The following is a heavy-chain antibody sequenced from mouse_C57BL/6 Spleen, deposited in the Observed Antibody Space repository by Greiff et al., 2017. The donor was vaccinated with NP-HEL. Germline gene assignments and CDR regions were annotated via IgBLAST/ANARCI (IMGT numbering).Heavy chain of an antibody. V-gene: IGHV5-17*01. CDR2: ISSGSSTI. D-gene: IGHD1-2*01. Sequence: EVNLVESGGGLVKPGGSLKLSCAASGFTFSDYGMHWVRQAPEKGLEWVAYISSGSSTIYYADTVKGRFTISRDNAKNTLFLQMTSLRSEDTAMYYCARHYDGYYFDYWGQGTTLTVSS. J-gene: IGHJ2*01. CDR3: ARHYDGYYFDY. CDR1: GFTFSDYG.